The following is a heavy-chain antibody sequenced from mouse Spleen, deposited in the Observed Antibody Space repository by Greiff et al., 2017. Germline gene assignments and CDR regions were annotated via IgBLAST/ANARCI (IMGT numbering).Heavy chain of an antibody. J-gene: IGHJ3*01. V-gene: IGHV2-2*02. D-gene: IGHD2-1*01. CDR1: GFSLTSYG. CDR2: IWSGGST. Sequence: VMLVESGPGLVQPSQSLSITCTVSGFSLTSYGVHWVRQSPGKGLEWLGVIWSGGSTDYNAAFISRLSISKDNSKSQVFFKMNSLQANDTAIYYCARIYGNYGGFAYWGQGTLVTVSA. CDR3: ARIYGNYGGFAY.